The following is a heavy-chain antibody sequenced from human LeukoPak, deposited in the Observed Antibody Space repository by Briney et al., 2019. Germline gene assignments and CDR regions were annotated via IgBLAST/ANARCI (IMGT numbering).Heavy chain of an antibody. CDR1: GFTFDDYA. V-gene: IGHV3-9*01. Sequence: GGSLRLSCAASGFTFDDYAMHWVWQAPGNGLEWVSGISWNSGSIGYADSVKGRFTISRDNAKNSLYLQMNSLRAEDTALYYCAKGWLRGSCYFDYWGQGTLVTVSS. CDR2: ISWNSGSI. J-gene: IGHJ4*02. CDR3: AKGWLRGSCYFDY. D-gene: IGHD3-22*01.